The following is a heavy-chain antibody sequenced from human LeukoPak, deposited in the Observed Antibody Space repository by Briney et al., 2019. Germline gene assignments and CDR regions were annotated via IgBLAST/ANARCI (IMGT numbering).Heavy chain of an antibody. Sequence: GGSLRLSCAASGFTLSSYWMYWVRQAPGKGLVWVSRINNDGTTINYADSVKGRFTISRDNAKNTLYLQMNSLRAEDTAVYYCARESYLWTFDIWGQGTMVTVSS. CDR2: INNDGTTI. V-gene: IGHV3-74*01. CDR3: ARESYLWTFDI. D-gene: IGHD3/OR15-3a*01. J-gene: IGHJ3*02. CDR1: GFTLSSYW.